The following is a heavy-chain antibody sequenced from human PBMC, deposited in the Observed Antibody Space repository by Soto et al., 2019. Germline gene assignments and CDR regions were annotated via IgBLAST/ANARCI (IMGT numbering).Heavy chain of an antibody. CDR1: GYTFTNYY. J-gene: IGHJ4*02. CDR3: ARNYYDSSDRDYLDY. D-gene: IGHD3-22*01. Sequence: AAVKFSCKASGYTFTNYYIHWVRQAPGQGLEWMGWINPITGGTNYAPKFQGRVTMTRDTSITTAYMELSRLRSDDTAVYYCARNYYDSSDRDYLDYWGQGTPVTVSS. V-gene: IGHV1-2*02. CDR2: INPITGGT.